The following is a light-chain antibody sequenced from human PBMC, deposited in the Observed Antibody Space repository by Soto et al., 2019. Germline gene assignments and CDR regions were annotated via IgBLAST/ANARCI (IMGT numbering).Light chain of an antibody. V-gene: IGLV2-8*01. CDR3: SSYAGSYRV. CDR1: SSDVGGYNY. Sequence: QSALTPPPSASGSLGQSVTISCTGTSSDVGGYNYVSWYQQHPGKAPKLIIYEVSKRPSGVPDRFSGSKSGNTASLTVSGLQAEDEGDYYCSSYAGSYRVFGTGTKLTVL. CDR2: EVS. J-gene: IGLJ1*01.